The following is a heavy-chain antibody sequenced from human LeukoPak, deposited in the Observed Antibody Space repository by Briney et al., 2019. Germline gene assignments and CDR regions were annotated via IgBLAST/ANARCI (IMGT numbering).Heavy chain of an antibody. CDR2: IIPILGIA. Sequence: SVKVSCKASGGTFSSYAISWVRQAPGQGLEWMGRIIPILGIANYAQKFRGRVTITADKSTSTAYMELSSLRSEDTAVYYCASAVPAATGGTFFDYWGQGTLVTVSS. J-gene: IGHJ4*02. D-gene: IGHD2-2*01. V-gene: IGHV1-69*04. CDR1: GGTFSSYA. CDR3: ASAVPAATGGTFFDY.